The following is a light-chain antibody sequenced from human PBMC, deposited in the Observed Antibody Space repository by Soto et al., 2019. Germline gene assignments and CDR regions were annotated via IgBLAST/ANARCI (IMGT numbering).Light chain of an antibody. Sequence: QSALTQPASVSRSPGQSITISCTGTSSDVGAHKFVSWYQQHPGKAPKLIFYVVSNRPPGLFDRFSGSKSGTTASLTFSGLQAEDEADYFCSSYTTNMTLLFGGGTKLTDL. J-gene: IGLJ2*01. V-gene: IGLV2-14*01. CDR1: SSDVGAHKF. CDR3: SSYTTNMTLL. CDR2: VVS.